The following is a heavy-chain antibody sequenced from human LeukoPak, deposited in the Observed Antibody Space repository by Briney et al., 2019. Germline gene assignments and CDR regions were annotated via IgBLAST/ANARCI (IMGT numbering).Heavy chain of an antibody. CDR3: ARDWKALGPNSGYDWAGYFDY. Sequence: PGGSLRLSCAASGFTFDDYGMSWVRQAPGKRLEWVSGINWNGGSTGYADSVKGRFTISRDNAKNSLYLQMNSLRAEDTALYYCARDWKALGPNSGYDWAGYFDYWGQGTLVTVSS. CDR2: INWNGGST. J-gene: IGHJ4*02. D-gene: IGHD5-12*01. V-gene: IGHV3-20*04. CDR1: GFTFDDYG.